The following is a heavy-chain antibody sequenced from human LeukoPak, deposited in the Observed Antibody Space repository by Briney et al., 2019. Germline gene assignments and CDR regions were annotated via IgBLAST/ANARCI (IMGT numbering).Heavy chain of an antibody. Sequence: GGSLRLSYAASGFTFSSYAMHWVRQAPGKGLEWVAVISYDGSNKYYADSVKGRFTISRDNSKNTLYLQMNSLRAEDTAVYYCARGYFQHWGQGTLVTVSS. CDR2: ISYDGSNK. J-gene: IGHJ1*01. V-gene: IGHV3-30-3*01. CDR1: GFTFSSYA. CDR3: ARGYFQH.